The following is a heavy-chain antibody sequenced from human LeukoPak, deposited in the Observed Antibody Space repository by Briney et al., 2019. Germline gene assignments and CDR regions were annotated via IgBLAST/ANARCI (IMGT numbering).Heavy chain of an antibody. CDR1: AYSFTTYW. CDR3: ARRVGTQYYFDY. V-gene: IGHV5-51*01. Sequence: GESLKISCKGSAYSFTTYWIGWVRQMPGRGLEWMGIIYPGDSETRYSPSFQGQVTISADKSISTAFLQWSSLKASDTAMYYCARRVGTQYYFDYWGQGTLVTVSS. D-gene: IGHD7-27*01. J-gene: IGHJ4*02. CDR2: IYPGDSET.